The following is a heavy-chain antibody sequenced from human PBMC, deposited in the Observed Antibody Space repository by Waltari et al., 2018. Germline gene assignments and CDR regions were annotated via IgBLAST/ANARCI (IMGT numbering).Heavy chain of an antibody. CDR1: GFTFTSYA. CDR3: AKRLATDGWFDA. D-gene: IGHD3-16*01. V-gene: IGHV3-23*04. Sequence: EVQLVESGGGLVQPGGSLRLSGAASGFTFTSYAMSWVRQAPGKGLEWVSAIRGSGGRTYYADSGRGRFTISRDNSKNTLYLQMNSLRAEDTAVYYCAKRLATDGWFDAWGQGTLVTVSS. J-gene: IGHJ5*02. CDR2: IRGSGGRT.